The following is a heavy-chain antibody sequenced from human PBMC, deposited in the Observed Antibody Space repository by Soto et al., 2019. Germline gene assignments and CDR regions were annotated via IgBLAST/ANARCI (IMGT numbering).Heavy chain of an antibody. V-gene: IGHV3-74*01. Sequence: GGSLRLSCAASGFTFSSYLMHWVRQAPGKGLVWVSHINSDGNSRSFADSVKGRFTISRDNAKNTLYLQMNSLRAEDTAVYHCARVKYGDFGGVYDYWGQGTLVTVSS. D-gene: IGHD4-17*01. CDR2: INSDGNSR. CDR1: GFTFSSYL. J-gene: IGHJ4*02. CDR3: ARVKYGDFGGVYDY.